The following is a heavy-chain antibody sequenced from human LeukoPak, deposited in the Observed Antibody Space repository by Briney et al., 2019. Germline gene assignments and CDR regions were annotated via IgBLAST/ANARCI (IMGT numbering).Heavy chain of an antibody. V-gene: IGHV4-59*01. J-gene: IGHJ2*01. CDR2: IYYSGST. CDR3: ARDAMTTVTKVGWYFDL. Sequence: SETLSLTCTVSGGSISSYYWSWIRQPPGKGLEWIGYIYYSGSTNYNPSLKSRVTISVDTSKNQFSLKLSSVTAADTAVYYCARDAMTTVTKVGWYFDLWGRGTLVTVSS. D-gene: IGHD4-17*01. CDR1: GGSISSYY.